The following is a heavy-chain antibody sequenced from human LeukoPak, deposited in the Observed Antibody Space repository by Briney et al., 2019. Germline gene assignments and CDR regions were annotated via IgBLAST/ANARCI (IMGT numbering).Heavy chain of an antibody. CDR3: ARGHFFYDSSGYYFPY. CDR1: GFTFSSYA. D-gene: IGHD3-22*01. Sequence: PGGSLRLSCAASGFTFSSYAMTWVRQAPGKGLEWVSAIDSGGSTYYADYVKGRFTISRDNSKNTLYLQMNSLRAEDTAVYYCARGHFFYDSSGYYFPYWGQGTLVTVSS. V-gene: IGHV3-53*01. CDR2: IDSGGST. J-gene: IGHJ4*02.